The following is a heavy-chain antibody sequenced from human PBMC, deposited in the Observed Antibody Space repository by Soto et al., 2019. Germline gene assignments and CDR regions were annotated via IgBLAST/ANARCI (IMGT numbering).Heavy chain of an antibody. D-gene: IGHD6-13*01. Sequence: GESLISCEASGFVFTNFWMHWVRHVPGKGLVWVARIDTSGHSTNYAESVKGRFTISRDNAKNTVSLQMNSLRVEDTGVYYCAKDSWYFDLWSQGSQVTVSS. CDR1: GFVFTNFW. CDR3: AKDSWYFDL. J-gene: IGHJ4*02. V-gene: IGHV3-74*01. CDR2: IDTSGHST.